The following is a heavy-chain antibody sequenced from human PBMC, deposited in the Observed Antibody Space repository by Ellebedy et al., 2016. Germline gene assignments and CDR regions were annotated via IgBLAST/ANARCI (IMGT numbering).Heavy chain of an antibody. CDR3: AGGDGYNYPDY. Sequence: GSLRLSXTVSGGSISSYYWSWIRQPPGKGLEWIGYIYYSGSTNYNPSLKSRVTISVDTSKNQFSLKLSSVTAADTAVYYCAGGDGYNYPDYWGQGTLVTVSS. CDR1: GGSISSYY. J-gene: IGHJ4*02. V-gene: IGHV4-59*08. CDR2: IYYSGST. D-gene: IGHD5-24*01.